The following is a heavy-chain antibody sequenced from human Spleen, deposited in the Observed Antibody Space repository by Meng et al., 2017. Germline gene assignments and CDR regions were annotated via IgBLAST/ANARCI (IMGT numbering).Heavy chain of an antibody. J-gene: IGHJ4*02. CDR2: INHSGST. CDR3: ARGPTTMAHDFDY. Sequence: QGQLHEWGSGLLKPSETLSLTGVVSGGSFSDYYWSWIRQPPGKGLEWIGEINHSGSTNYNPSLESRATISVDTSQNNLSLKLSSVTAADSAVYYCARGPTTMAHDFDYWGQGTLVTVSS. V-gene: IGHV4-34*01. D-gene: IGHD4-11*01. CDR1: GGSFSDYY.